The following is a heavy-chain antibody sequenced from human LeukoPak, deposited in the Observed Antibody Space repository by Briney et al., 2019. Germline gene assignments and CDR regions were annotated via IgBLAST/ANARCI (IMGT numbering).Heavy chain of an antibody. J-gene: IGHJ6*02. D-gene: IGHD3-3*01. Sequence: KTSETLSLTCAVSGGSISSGGYSWSWHRPPPGQGLEWISYIYHSGSTYYTPSLKSRVTISVDRSKTQFSLKLSSVTAGDTAVYFCASDVLNTIRYGMDVWGQGTTVTVSS. CDR1: GGSISSGGYS. V-gene: IGHV4-30-2*01. CDR2: IYHSGST. CDR3: ASDVLNTIRYGMDV.